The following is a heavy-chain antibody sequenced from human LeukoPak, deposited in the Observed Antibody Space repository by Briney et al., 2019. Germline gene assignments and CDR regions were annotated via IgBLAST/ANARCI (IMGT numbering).Heavy chain of an antibody. J-gene: IGHJ4*02. V-gene: IGHV1-18*01. CDR2: ISAYNGNT. CDR3: ARVGRFQSASCCIFDY. Sequence: GASVEVSCKASGYTFTSYGISWVRQAPGQGLEWMGWISAYNGNTNYAQKLQGRVTMTTDTSTSTAYMELRSLRSDDTAVYYCARVGRFQSASCCIFDYWGQGTLVTVSS. CDR1: GYTFTSYG. D-gene: IGHD2-2*01.